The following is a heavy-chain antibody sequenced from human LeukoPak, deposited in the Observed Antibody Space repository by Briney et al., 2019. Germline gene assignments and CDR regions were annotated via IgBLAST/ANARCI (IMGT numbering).Heavy chain of an antibody. J-gene: IGHJ6*03. CDR2: ISSSSSYI. V-gene: IGHV3-21*01. CDR3: ARNPAGRDPPYYYYYMDV. CDR1: GFTFSSYS. Sequence: GGSLRLSCAASGFTFSSYSMNWVRQAPGKGLEWVSSISSSSSYIYYADSVKGRFTISRDNAKNSLYLQMNSLRAEDTAVYYCARNPAGRDPPYYYYYMDVWGKGTTVTVSS. D-gene: IGHD6-6*01.